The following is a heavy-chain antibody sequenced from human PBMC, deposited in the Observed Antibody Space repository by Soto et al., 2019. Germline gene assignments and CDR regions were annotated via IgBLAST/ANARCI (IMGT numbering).Heavy chain of an antibody. Sequence: SETLSLTCTVSGGSISSGGDYWSWIRQHPGKGLEWIGYIYYSGSTYYNPSLKSRVTISVDTSKNQFSLKLSSVTAEDTAVYYCAKDGGYSYGYSPRYYHGMDVWGQGTTVTVSS. V-gene: IGHV4-31*03. D-gene: IGHD5-18*01. J-gene: IGHJ6*02. CDR2: IYYSGST. CDR1: GGSISSGGDY. CDR3: AKDGGYSYGYSPRYYHGMDV.